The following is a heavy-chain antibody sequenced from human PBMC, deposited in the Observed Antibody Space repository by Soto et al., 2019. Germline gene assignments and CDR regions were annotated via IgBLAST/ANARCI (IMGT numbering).Heavy chain of an antibody. Sequence: PSETLSLTCTVSGGSISSSSYYWGWIRQPPGKGLEWIGSIYYSGSTYYNPSLKSRVTISVDTSKNQFSLKLSSVTAADTAVYYCSGFLGYCSSTSCYRVWFDPWGQGTLVTVSS. J-gene: IGHJ5*02. V-gene: IGHV4-39*01. CDR1: GGSISSSSYY. D-gene: IGHD2-2*02. CDR2: IYYSGST. CDR3: SGFLGYCSSTSCYRVWFDP.